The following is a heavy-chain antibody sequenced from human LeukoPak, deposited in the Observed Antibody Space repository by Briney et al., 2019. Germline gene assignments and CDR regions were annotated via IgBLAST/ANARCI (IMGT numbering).Heavy chain of an antibody. J-gene: IGHJ4*02. CDR3: ARRRGSHYFDY. Sequence: SETLSLTGTVSGGSISSTSYYWGWIRHPPGKGLEWIGSMSYSGSTYYNPSLKSRVTISADTSKNQFSLKLSSVTAADTAVYYCARRRGSHYFDYWGQGTLVTVSS. CDR2: MSYSGST. CDR1: GGSISSTSYY. V-gene: IGHV4-39*01. D-gene: IGHD3-16*01.